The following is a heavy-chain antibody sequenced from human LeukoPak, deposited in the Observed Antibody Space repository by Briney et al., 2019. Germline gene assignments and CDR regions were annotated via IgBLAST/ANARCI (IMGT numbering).Heavy chain of an antibody. D-gene: IGHD3-22*01. Sequence: SETLSLTCAVYGGSFSGYYWSWIRQPPGKGLEWIGYIYYSGSTNYNPSLKSRVTISVDTSKNQFSLKLSSVTAADTAVYYCARVKTYYYDSSGYYYVRYFDYWGQGTLVTVSS. CDR1: GGSFSGYY. V-gene: IGHV4-59*01. J-gene: IGHJ4*02. CDR2: IYYSGST. CDR3: ARVKTYYYDSSGYYYVRYFDY.